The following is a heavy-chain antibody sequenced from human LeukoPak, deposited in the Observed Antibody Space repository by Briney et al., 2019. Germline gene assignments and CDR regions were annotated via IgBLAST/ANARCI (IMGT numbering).Heavy chain of an antibody. CDR1: GFTVSSNY. D-gene: IGHD6-19*01. V-gene: IGHV3-53*01. Sequence: GGSLRLSCAASGFTVSSNYMSWVRQAPGKGLEWVPVIYSGGSTYYADSVKGRFTISRDNSKNTLYLQMNSLRAEDTAVYYCARESGQWLDYYFDYWGQGTLVTVSS. CDR2: IYSGGST. J-gene: IGHJ4*02. CDR3: ARESGQWLDYYFDY.